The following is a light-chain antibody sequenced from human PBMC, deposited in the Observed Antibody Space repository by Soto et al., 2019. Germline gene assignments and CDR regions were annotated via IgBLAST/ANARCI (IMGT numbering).Light chain of an antibody. CDR1: XXIGKTY. J-gene: IGKJ2*01. Sequence: QSPDILSLSPGXRATLSXXXXXXIGKTYVAWYRQKPGQAPQLLISGASGWAIGIPDRFSASGSGTDFTLTITDVDPEDCAVYYCQQYSDSPYTFGQGTRLDIK. V-gene: IGKV3-20*01. CDR2: GAS. CDR3: QQYSDSPYT.